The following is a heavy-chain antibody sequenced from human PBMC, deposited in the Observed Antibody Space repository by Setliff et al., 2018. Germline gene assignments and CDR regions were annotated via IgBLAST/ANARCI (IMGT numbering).Heavy chain of an antibody. J-gene: IGHJ4*02. D-gene: IGHD3-22*01. CDR1: GGSISSYY. V-gene: IGHV4-4*07. Sequence: SVTLYLNCPDPGGSISSYYWSWIRQPAGKGLEWIGRIYTSGSTNYNPSLKSLVNMSVDTSKKQFSRKLSSVTAADTAVYYCARSGRGYYDSSGQFDYWGQGTLVTVSS. CDR3: ARSGRGYYDSSGQFDY. CDR2: IYTSGST.